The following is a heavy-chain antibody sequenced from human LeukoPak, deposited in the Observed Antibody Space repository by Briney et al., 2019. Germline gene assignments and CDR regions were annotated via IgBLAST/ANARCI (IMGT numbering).Heavy chain of an antibody. V-gene: IGHV3-53*05. J-gene: IGHJ3*01. CDR2: IYSDGRT. Sequence: PGGTLRLSCAASGFTVSSNYMSWVRQAPGKGLEWVSVIYSDGRTYYADSVKGRFTIPRDNSKNTLYLQMNSLRAEDTAVYYCARSLRGWLLPVDFWGQGTMVTVSS. CDR3: ARSLRGWLLPVDF. D-gene: IGHD3-22*01. CDR1: GFTVSSNY.